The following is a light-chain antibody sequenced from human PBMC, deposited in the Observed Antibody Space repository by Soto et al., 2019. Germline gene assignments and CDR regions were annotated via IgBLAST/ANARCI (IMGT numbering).Light chain of an antibody. V-gene: IGKV3-20*01. J-gene: IGKJ4*01. CDR1: QIVSSTY. CDR2: GAS. CDR3: QQYDVTPPNT. Sequence: TQSPSTLSASVGDRVTITCRASQIVSSTYLAWFQQKPGQAPRLLIYGASTRATGIPDRFSGSGSGTDFTLTISGLEPEDFAFYYCQQYDVTPPNTFGGGTKVEV.